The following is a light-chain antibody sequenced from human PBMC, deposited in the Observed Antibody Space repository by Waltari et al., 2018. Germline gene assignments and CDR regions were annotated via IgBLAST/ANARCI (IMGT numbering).Light chain of an antibody. V-gene: IGLV3-19*01. J-gene: IGLJ3*02. CDR2: GKD. CDR3: SSRNGRANQVV. CDR1: SLRTSY. Sequence: SSELTQDPAVSVPLGQTVRFTCQGDSLRTSYASWYQLKPGQAPVLVIYGKDKRPSGIPDRISGYSSGTTSSLTITGAQVEDEADYYCSSRNGRANQVVFAGGTKVTVL.